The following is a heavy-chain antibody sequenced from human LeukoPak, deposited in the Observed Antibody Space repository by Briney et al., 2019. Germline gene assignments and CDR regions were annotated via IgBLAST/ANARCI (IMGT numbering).Heavy chain of an antibody. CDR2: VYYSGST. D-gene: IGHD1-26*01. CDR1: GGSVSGYY. V-gene: IGHV4-59*02. CDR3: ARARTLVGATGLYYFDY. Sequence: PSETLSLTCVVSGGSVSGYYWGWIRQPPGRGLEWIGYVYYSGSTYYNPSLKSRLTISVDTSKNQFSLRLSSVTAADTAVYYCARARTLVGATGLYYFDYWGQGTLVTVSS. J-gene: IGHJ4*02.